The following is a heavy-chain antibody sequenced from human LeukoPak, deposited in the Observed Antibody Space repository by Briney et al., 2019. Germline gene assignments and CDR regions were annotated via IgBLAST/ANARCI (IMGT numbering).Heavy chain of an antibody. CDR2: IQYDGSNK. V-gene: IGHV3-30*02. J-gene: IGHJ4*02. CDR3: ARWLLLSRYFDY. Sequence: GGSLRLSCAASGFTFNSYAMHWVRQAPGKGLEWVAFIQYDGSNKYYVDSVKGRFTVSRDNSKNTLYLQMNSLRAEDTAVYYCARWLLLSRYFDYWGQGTLVTVSS. CDR1: GFTFNSYA. D-gene: IGHD3-22*01.